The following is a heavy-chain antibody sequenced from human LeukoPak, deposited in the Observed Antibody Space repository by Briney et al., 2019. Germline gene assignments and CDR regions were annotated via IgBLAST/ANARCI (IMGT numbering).Heavy chain of an antibody. J-gene: IGHJ4*02. V-gene: IGHV1-18*04. Sequence: GASVKVSCKASGYTFTSYGISWVRQAPGQGLEWMGWISAYNGNTNYAQKLQGRVTMTTDTSTSTAYMELRSLRSDDTAVYYCARDLGTAMVPYFDYWGQGTLVTASS. CDR2: ISAYNGNT. D-gene: IGHD5-18*01. CDR1: GYTFTSYG. CDR3: ARDLGTAMVPYFDY.